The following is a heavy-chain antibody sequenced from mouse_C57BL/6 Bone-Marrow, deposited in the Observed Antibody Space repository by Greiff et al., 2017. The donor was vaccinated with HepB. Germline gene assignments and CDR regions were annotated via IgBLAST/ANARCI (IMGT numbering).Heavy chain of an antibody. Sequence: VKLQESGAELVKPGASVKMSCKASGYTFTTYPIEWMKQNHGKSLEWIGNFHPYNDDTKYNEKFKGKATLTVEKSSSTVYLELSRLTSDDSAVYYCARGYYDYPYWYFDVWGTGTTVTVSS. J-gene: IGHJ1*03. CDR2: FHPYNDDT. V-gene: IGHV1-47*01. CDR1: GYTFTTYP. CDR3: ARGYYDYPYWYFDV. D-gene: IGHD2-4*01.